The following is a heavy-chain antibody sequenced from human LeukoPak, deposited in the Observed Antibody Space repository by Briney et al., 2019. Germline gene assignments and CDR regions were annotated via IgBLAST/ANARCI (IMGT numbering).Heavy chain of an antibody. CDR1: GGSFITYY. Sequence: SETLSLTCSVSGGSFITYYWSWIRQPPGKGLEWIGYIYYSGSTDYNPSLKSRVTILVDTSKNQFSLKLSSVTAADTALYYCARHSSYYYYLDIWGQGTIVTVSS. J-gene: IGHJ3*02. CDR3: ARHSSYYYYLDI. V-gene: IGHV4-59*08. D-gene: IGHD3-22*01. CDR2: IYYSGST.